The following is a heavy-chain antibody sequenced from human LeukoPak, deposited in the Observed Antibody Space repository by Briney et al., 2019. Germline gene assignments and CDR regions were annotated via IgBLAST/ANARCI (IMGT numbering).Heavy chain of an antibody. CDR3: AMHSSGWYVAFDI. J-gene: IGHJ3*02. CDR2: IYPGDSDT. CDR1: GYSFASYW. V-gene: IGHV5-51*01. Sequence: GESLKISCEASGYSFASYWIGWVRQMPGKGLEWMGIIYPGDSDTRYSPSFQGQVTISADKSISTAYLQWSSLKASDTAMYYCAMHSSGWYVAFDIWGQGTMVTVSS. D-gene: IGHD6-19*01.